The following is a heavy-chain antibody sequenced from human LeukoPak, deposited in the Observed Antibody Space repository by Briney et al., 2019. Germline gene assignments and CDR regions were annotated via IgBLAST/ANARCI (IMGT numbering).Heavy chain of an antibody. CDR1: GGSFSGYY. D-gene: IGHD2-2*01. CDR3: ATRVPDCSSTSCYGGFDP. J-gene: IGHJ5*02. CDR2: INHSGST. Sequence: PSETLSLTCAVYGGSFSGYYWSWIRQPPGKGLKWIGEINHSGSTNYNPSLKSRVTISVDTSKNQFSLKLSSVTAADTAVYYCATRVPDCSSTSCYGGFDPWGQGTLVTVSS. V-gene: IGHV4-34*01.